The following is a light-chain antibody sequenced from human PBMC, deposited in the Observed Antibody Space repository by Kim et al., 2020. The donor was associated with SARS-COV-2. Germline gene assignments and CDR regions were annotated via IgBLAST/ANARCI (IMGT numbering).Light chain of an antibody. J-gene: IGLJ3*02. CDR3: QTWGSGIQV. CDR2: IKSDGSH. CDR1: SEFRTYT. V-gene: IGLV4-69*01. Sequence: QLVLIQSPSASASLGTSVRLTCTLSSEFRTYTIAWHQKRAEKGPRFLMKIKSDGSHTKGDGIPDRFSGSSSGAERYLTLSSLQSEDEADYYCQTWGSGIQVFGGGTRLTVL.